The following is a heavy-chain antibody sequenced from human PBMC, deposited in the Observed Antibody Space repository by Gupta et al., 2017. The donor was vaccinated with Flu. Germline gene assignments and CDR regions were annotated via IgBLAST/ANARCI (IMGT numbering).Heavy chain of an antibody. Sequence: DWVRQPPGKGLEWVGTVGYGGRTYYNPSLQSRVTISVDTSKNQFSLKLSSVTVADTAMYYCARRDGVSYHSYWGQGTLVTVSS. J-gene: IGHJ4*02. CDR3: ARRDGVSYHSY. D-gene: IGHD1-26*01. CDR2: VGYGGRT. V-gene: IGHV4-39*01.